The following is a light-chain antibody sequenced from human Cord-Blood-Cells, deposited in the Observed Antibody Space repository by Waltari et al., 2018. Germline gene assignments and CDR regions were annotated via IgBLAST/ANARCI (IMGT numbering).Light chain of an antibody. J-gene: IGKJ3*01. CDR3: QQYGSSRFT. Sequence: EIVLTQSPGTLSLSPGERAPLPCRASQSVSSSYLAWYQQKPVQAPRLLIYGASSRATGIPDRFSGSGSGTDFTLTISRLEPEDFAVYYCQQYGSSRFTFGPGTKVDIK. CDR1: QSVSSSY. V-gene: IGKV3-20*01. CDR2: GAS.